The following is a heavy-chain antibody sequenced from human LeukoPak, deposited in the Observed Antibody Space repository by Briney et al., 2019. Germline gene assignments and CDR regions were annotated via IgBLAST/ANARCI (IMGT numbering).Heavy chain of an antibody. J-gene: IGHJ4*02. CDR2: IYYSGST. V-gene: IGHV4-59*01. CDR3: ARSLNGVLDY. Sequence: ETLSLTCTVSGGSISTYYWNWIRQPPGKGLEWIGYIYYSGSTNYNPSLKSRVTISVDTSKNQFSLKLSSVTAADTAVYYCARSLNGVLDYWGQGTLVTVSS. CDR1: GGSISTYY. D-gene: IGHD4-17*01.